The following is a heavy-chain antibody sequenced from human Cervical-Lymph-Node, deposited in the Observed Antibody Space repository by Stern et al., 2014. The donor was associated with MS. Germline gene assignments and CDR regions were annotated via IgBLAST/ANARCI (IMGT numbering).Heavy chain of an antibody. V-gene: IGHV3-30*18. J-gene: IGHJ6*02. CDR1: GFTFSSYG. D-gene: IGHD1-26*01. CDR2: ISYDGSKK. CDR3: AKDDSWELPDYYYGMDV. Sequence: VQLVESGGGVVQPGRSLRLSCAASGFTFSSYGMHWVRQAPGKGLEWVAVISYDGSKKCYADSVKGRFTISRNNSKNTLYLQMNSLRAEDTTVYYCAKDDSWELPDYYYGMDVWGQGTTVTVSS.